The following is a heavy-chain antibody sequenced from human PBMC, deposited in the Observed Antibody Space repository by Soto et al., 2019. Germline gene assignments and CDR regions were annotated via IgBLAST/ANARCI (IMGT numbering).Heavy chain of an antibody. CDR2: ISSSSSYI. Sequence: TGGSLRLSCAASGFTFSSYSMNWVRQAPGKGLEWVSSISSSSSYIYYADSVKGRFTISRDNAKNSLYLQMNSLRAEDTAVYYCARDHSHDFWSGYQNWFDPWGQGTLV. CDR3: ARDHSHDFWSGYQNWFDP. D-gene: IGHD3-3*01. V-gene: IGHV3-21*01. CDR1: GFTFSSYS. J-gene: IGHJ5*02.